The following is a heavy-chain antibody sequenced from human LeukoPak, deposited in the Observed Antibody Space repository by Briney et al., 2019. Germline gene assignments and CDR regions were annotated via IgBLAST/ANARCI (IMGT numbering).Heavy chain of an antibody. J-gene: IGHJ4*02. CDR2: FAWDESAI. CDR1: GFNFRRYN. D-gene: IGHD3-3*01. V-gene: IGHV3-7*01. Sequence: PGGSLRLSCITSGFNFRRYNMAWVRQAPGKGLEWLATFAWDESAIEYADSVRGRFTISRDNAKNSVHLQMTGLRAEDMAVYFCVTEFWYRFDYWGQGLLVTVSP. CDR3: VTEFWYRFDY.